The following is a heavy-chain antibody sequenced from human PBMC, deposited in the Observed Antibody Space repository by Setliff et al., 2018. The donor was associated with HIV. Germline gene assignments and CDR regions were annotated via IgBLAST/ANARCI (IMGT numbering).Heavy chain of an antibody. CDR1: GFTFSSYA. J-gene: IGHJ4*02. CDR3: ARGRINYGDYYY. D-gene: IGHD4-17*01. Sequence: LRLSCAASGFTFSSYAMSWVRQAPGKGLEWVSAISGSGGSTYYADSVKGRFTISRDTAKNTVYLQMNSLTSEDTAFYYCARGRINYGDYYYWGQGTLVTVSS. V-gene: IGHV3-23*01. CDR2: ISGSGGST.